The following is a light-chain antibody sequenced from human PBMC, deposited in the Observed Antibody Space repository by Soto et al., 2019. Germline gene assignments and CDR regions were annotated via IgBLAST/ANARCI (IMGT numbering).Light chain of an antibody. Sequence: VLTQSADTRSLSPGERATLSCRASQIVGSSSLWWYQQKPGQAPRLFIFDIRNRATGIPDRFSCSGSGTDCTLPISRLEPEDFEVYHCQLYSRSARQITFRQGARLEI. J-gene: IGKJ5*01. CDR1: QIVGSSS. CDR2: DIR. V-gene: IGKV3-20*01. CDR3: QLYSRSARQIT.